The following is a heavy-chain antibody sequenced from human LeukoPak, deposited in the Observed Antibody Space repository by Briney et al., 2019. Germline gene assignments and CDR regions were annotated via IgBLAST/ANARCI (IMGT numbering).Heavy chain of an antibody. D-gene: IGHD6-19*01. Sequence: PGGSLRLSCAASGFTFSSYWMSWVRQAPGRGLEWVANIKHDGRETYYADSVKGRFTISRDNAKNSLFLQMNSLRAEDTAVYYCARDQEQLNCWGQGTLVTVSS. J-gene: IGHJ4*02. CDR2: IKHDGRET. V-gene: IGHV3-7*03. CDR1: GFTFSSYW. CDR3: ARDQEQLNC.